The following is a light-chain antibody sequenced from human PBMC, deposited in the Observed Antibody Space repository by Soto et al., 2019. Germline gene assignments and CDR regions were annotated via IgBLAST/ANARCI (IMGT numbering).Light chain of an antibody. CDR3: SSYTTTSNDV. CDR2: QVS. Sequence: QSALTQPASVSGSPGQSITISCTGSISDVGSYDLVSWYQQHPGKAPKLMIYQVSRRPSGVSNRFFGSKSGNTASLAISGLHPEDEADYYCSSYTTTSNDVFGTGTKLTVL. J-gene: IGLJ1*01. CDR1: ISDVGSYDL. V-gene: IGLV2-14*02.